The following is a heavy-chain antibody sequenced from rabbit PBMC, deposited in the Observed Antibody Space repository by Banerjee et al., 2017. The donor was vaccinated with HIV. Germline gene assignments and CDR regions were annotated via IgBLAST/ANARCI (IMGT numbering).Heavy chain of an antibody. V-gene: IGHV1S43*01. CDR2: IVTGSGTT. CDR3: ARGSAGGGDGLNL. CDR1: GFAFSSYYY. Sequence: QSLEESGGDLVKPEGSLTLTCTASGFAFSSYYYMCWVRQAPGKGLEWIGCIVTGSGTTYYASWVNGRVTISRSTSLNTVTLQMTSLTAADTATYFCARGSAGGGDGLNLWGPGTLVTVS. J-gene: IGHJ4*01. D-gene: IGHD4-2*01.